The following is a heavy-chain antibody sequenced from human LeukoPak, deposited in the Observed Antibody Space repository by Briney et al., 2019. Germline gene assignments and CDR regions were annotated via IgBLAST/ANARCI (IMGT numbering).Heavy chain of an antibody. D-gene: IGHD3-10*01. CDR3: AKERDYRVSTSCDY. Sequence: GGSLRLSCAASGFTFSNFGMHWVRQAPGKGLEWMAVISYDGKVTYYADSVEGRFTISRDNSKNTLYLQMTSLRGEDTALYYCAKERDYRVSTSCDYWGQGTQVTVSS. J-gene: IGHJ4*02. CDR2: ISYDGKVT. CDR1: GFTFSNFG. V-gene: IGHV3-30*18.